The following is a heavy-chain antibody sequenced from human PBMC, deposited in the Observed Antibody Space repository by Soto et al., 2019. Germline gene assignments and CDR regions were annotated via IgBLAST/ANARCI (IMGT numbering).Heavy chain of an antibody. CDR2: INHSGST. D-gene: IGHD6-6*01. Sequence: SETLSLTCAVYGGSFSGYYWSWIRQPPGKGLEWIGEINHSGSTNYNPSLKSRVTISVDTSKNQFSLELSSVTAADTAVYYCARGQYRIAARPYYMDVWGKGTTVTVSS. J-gene: IGHJ6*03. CDR1: GGSFSGYY. CDR3: ARGQYRIAARPYYMDV. V-gene: IGHV4-34*01.